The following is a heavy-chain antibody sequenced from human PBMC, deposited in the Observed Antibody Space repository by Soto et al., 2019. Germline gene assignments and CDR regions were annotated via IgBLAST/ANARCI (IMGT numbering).Heavy chain of an antibody. V-gene: IGHV3-30*03. D-gene: IGHD2-21*02. CDR3: ATKVRVTNYLYYGMDV. J-gene: IGHJ6*02. CDR1: GFSFNTSG. Sequence: QVQLVESGGGVVQPGRALRLSCAASGFSFNTSGMHWVRQAPGKGLEWVAVIAFDGSQEFYGDSVRGRFTVSRDNSKNTLFLQMKRLPPEDTAVYYCATKVRVTNYLYYGMDVWGQGTTVTVSS. CDR2: IAFDGSQE.